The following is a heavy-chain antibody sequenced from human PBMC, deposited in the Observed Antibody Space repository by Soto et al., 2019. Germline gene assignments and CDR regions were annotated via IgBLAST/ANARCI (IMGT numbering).Heavy chain of an antibody. CDR2: IYYSGST. CDR1: GGSISRGGYY. Sequence: LVTLSLPRTVSGGSISRGGYYCSWNRQHPRKGLEWIGYIYYSGSTNYNPSLESRVTISVDTSKNQFSLKLSSVTAADTAVYYCARHLPVYSSRFLSYLFDPWGQGTLVTVSS. V-gene: IGHV4-61*08. CDR3: ARHLPVYSSRFLSYLFDP. J-gene: IGHJ5*02. D-gene: IGHD6-13*01.